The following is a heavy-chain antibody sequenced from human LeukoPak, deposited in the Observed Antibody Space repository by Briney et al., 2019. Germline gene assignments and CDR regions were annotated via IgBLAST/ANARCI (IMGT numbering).Heavy chain of an antibody. CDR3: ARGYCSGGTCLMGDY. D-gene: IGHD2-15*01. Sequence: GGSLRLSCAASGFTFSSYSMNWVRQAPGKGLEWVSYISSSSSTIYYADSVKGRFTISRDNSKNTLYVQMNSLRVEDTAVYYCARGYCSGGTCLMGDYWGPGTLVTVSS. CDR2: ISSSSSTI. CDR1: GFTFSSYS. J-gene: IGHJ4*02. V-gene: IGHV3-48*01.